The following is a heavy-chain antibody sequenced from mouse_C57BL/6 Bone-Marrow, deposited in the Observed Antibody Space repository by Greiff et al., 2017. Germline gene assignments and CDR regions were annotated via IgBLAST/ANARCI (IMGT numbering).Heavy chain of an antibody. CDR2: INSDGGST. J-gene: IGHJ2*01. CDR1: EYEFPSPD. V-gene: IGHV5-2*01. Sequence: EVKLMESGGGLVQPGESLKLSCESNEYEFPSPDMSWVRKTPEKRLELVAAINSDGGSTNYPDTMEGRFIISRDNTNKTLYLQMSSLRSEDTALYYYEIVWLRRRGGRVDYWGQGTTLTVSS. D-gene: IGHD2-2*01. CDR3: EIVWLRRRGGRVDY.